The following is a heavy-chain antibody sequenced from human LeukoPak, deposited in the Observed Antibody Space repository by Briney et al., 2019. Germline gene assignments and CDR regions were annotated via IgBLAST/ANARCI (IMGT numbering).Heavy chain of an antibody. D-gene: IGHD1-14*01. V-gene: IGHV5-51*01. CDR2: LDFGGSNN. Sequence: GESLKISCKGSGFSFTNYWVGWVRQIPGKGLEWMGILDFGGSNNRYSPSFQGEVTTSTDQSINTAYLQWSGLKASDTAIYYCARRPAITGAPFDYWGQGTLVTVSS. CDR1: GFSFTNYW. J-gene: IGHJ4*02. CDR3: ARRPAITGAPFDY.